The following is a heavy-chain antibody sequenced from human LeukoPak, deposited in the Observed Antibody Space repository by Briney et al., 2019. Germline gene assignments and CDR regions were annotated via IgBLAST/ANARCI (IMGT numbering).Heavy chain of an antibody. CDR1: GYTFTSYA. CDR2: INTNTGNP. CDR3: ASTPARYDSSGYYSSDY. V-gene: IGHV7-4-1*02. D-gene: IGHD3-22*01. J-gene: IGHJ4*02. Sequence: ASVKVSCKASGYTFTSYAMNWVRQAPGQGLEWMGWINTNTGNPTYAQGFTGRFVFSLDTSVSTAYLQISSLKAEDTAVYYCASTPARYDSSGYYSSDYWGQGTLVTVSS.